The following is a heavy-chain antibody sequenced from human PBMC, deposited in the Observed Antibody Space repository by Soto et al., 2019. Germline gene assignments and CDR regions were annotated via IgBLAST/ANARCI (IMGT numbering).Heavy chain of an antibody. Sequence: EVQLVESGGGLVQPGGSLRLSCSASGFIFSSYWMTWVRHAPGKGLEWVANVKQDGSEQHYVDSVKGRFTISRDNVKNSLFLQMNGLRAEDTAVYYCVGGSGWVMDYWGQGTLVTVSS. J-gene: IGHJ4*02. CDR2: VKQDGSEQ. CDR1: GFIFSSYW. D-gene: IGHD6-19*01. CDR3: VGGSGWVMDY. V-gene: IGHV3-7*03.